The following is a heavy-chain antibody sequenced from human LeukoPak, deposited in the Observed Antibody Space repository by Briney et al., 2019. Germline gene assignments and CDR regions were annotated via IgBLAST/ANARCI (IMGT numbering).Heavy chain of an antibody. D-gene: IGHD5-18*01. CDR1: GFTFSDYY. J-gene: IGHJ6*04. CDR2: ISSSSSYT. Sequence: GGSLRLSCAASGFTFSDYYMNWIRQAPGKGLEWVSYISSSSSYTNYADSLKGRFTISRDNAKNSLYLQMNSLRAEDTAVYYCVRDLGGDSYGYVHYGMDVWGKGTTVTVSS. CDR3: VRDLGGDSYGYVHYGMDV. V-gene: IGHV3-11*06.